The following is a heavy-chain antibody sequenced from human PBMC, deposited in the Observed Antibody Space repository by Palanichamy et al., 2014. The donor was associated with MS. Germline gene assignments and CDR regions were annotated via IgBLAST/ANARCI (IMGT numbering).Heavy chain of an antibody. CDR3: AKDGRYFDWLPDY. Sequence: EVQLVESGGGVVQPGGSLRLSCAASGFTFDDYAMHWVRQVPGRGLEWVSLISGDGASTYYADSVKGRFTTSRDNSKNSLYLQISSLRTEDTALYYCAKDGRYFDWLPDYWGQGTLVTVSS. J-gene: IGHJ4*02. CDR1: GFTFDDYA. V-gene: IGHV3-43*02. D-gene: IGHD3-9*01. CDR2: ISGDGAST.